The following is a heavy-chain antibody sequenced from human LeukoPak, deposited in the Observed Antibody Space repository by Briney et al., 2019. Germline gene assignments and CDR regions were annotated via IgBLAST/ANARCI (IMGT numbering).Heavy chain of an antibody. V-gene: IGHV4-39*01. CDR3: ARTEESGYSYGYFGYYYYMDV. Sequence: SETLSLTCTVSGVSISNNNYYWGWIRQPPGKGLEWIGSIYYGGSTYSTPSLKSRVTISADTSKNQFSLKLSSVTAADTAVYYCARTEESGYSYGYFGYYYYMDVWGKGTTVTVSS. J-gene: IGHJ6*03. CDR2: IYYGGST. CDR1: GVSISNNNYY. D-gene: IGHD5-18*01.